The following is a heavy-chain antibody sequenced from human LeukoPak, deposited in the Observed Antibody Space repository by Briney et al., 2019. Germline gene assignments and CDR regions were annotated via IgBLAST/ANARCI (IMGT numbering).Heavy chain of an antibody. Sequence: GGSLRLSCAASGFTFSSYAMHWVRQAPGKGLEYVSAISSNGGSTYYANSVKGRFTISRDNSKNTLYLQMGSLRAEDVAVYYCARERVRGVIDYWGQGTLVTVSS. J-gene: IGHJ4*02. CDR3: ARERVRGVIDY. D-gene: IGHD3-10*01. CDR2: ISSNGGST. V-gene: IGHV3-64*01. CDR1: GFTFSSYA.